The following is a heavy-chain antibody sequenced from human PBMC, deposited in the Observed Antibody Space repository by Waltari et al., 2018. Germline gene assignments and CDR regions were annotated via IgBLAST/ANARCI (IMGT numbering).Heavy chain of an antibody. D-gene: IGHD6-13*01. CDR2: ISYDGSNK. CDR3: AKRDSSSWFSYYGMDV. Sequence: QVQLVESGGGVVQPGGSLRLSCAASGFTFSSSGMQWVRQAPGKGLAWVAVISYDGSNKYYADSVKGRFTISRDNSKNTLYLQMNSLRAEDTAVYYCAKRDSSSWFSYYGMDVWGQGTTVTVSS. J-gene: IGHJ6*02. V-gene: IGHV3-30*18. CDR1: GFTFSSSG.